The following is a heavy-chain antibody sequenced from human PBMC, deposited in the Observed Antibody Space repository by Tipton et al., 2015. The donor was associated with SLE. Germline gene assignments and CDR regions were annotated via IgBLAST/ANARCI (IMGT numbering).Heavy chain of an antibody. V-gene: IGHV1-8*03. CDR2: MNPNSGNT. J-gene: IGHJ4*02. CDR1: GYTFTNYD. CDR3: ARGVGSSSSLYYFDY. Sequence: QVQLVQSGAEVKKPGASVKVSCEASGYTFTNYDINWVRQVTGQGLEWMGWMNPNSGNTGYAQRFQGRVTIARNTSISTAYMELSSLRSEDTAVYYCARGVGSSSSLYYFDYWGQGPLVTVSS. D-gene: IGHD6-13*01.